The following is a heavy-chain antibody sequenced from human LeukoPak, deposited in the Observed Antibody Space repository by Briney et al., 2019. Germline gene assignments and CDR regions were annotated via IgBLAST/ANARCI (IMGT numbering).Heavy chain of an antibody. CDR1: GRYISSSSYY. CDR2: IYYSGSA. V-gene: IGHV4-39*01. D-gene: IGHD5-18*01. J-gene: IGHJ4*02. Sequence: SETLSLTCSVSGRYISSSSYYWRWIRQPPGKGLECIVRIYYSGSAYYSPSLNSRVTISVDTSKKQFSLKLSSVTAADTAVYYCARRDVATACFDYWGQGTLVTGSS. CDR3: ARRDVATACFDY.